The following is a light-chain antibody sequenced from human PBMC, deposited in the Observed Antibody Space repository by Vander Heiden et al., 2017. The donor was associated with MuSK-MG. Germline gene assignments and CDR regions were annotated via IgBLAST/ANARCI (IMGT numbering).Light chain of an antibody. J-gene: IGLJ2*01. V-gene: IGLV3-1*01. Sequence: YALTQPPSVSVSPGQTASITCSGDNMGDKYAYRYLQKPGQPPVMVIYQDSKRPSGIPERFSGSNSGNTATLTISGTQAMDEADYYCQAWDSSTVVFGGGTKLTVL. CDR3: QAWDSSTVV. CDR1: NMGDKY. CDR2: QDS.